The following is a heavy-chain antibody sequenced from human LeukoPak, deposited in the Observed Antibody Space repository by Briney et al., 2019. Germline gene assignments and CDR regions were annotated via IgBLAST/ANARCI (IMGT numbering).Heavy chain of an antibody. D-gene: IGHD3-22*01. CDR1: GFTFSSYG. J-gene: IGHJ4*02. Sequence: GGSLRLSCAASGFTFSSYGMSWVRQAPGKGLEWVSAISGSGGSTYYADSVKCRFTISRDNSKNTLYLQMNSLRAEDTAVYYCAKDHYYDSSGYYDDYWGQGTLVTVSS. CDR3: AKDHYYDSSGYYDDY. V-gene: IGHV3-23*01. CDR2: ISGSGGST.